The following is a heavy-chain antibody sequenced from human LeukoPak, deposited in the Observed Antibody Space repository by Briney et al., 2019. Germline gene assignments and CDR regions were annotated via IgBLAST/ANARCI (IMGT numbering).Heavy chain of an antibody. J-gene: IGHJ4*02. CDR2: ISYDGSNK. V-gene: IGHV3-30-3*01. CDR3: ARVSSGWYYDY. D-gene: IGHD6-19*01. CDR1: GFTFSSYA. Sequence: GRSLRLSCAASGFTFSSYAMHWVRQAPGEGLEWVAVISYDGSNKYYADSVKGRFTISRDNSKNTLYLQMNSLRAEDTAVYYCARVSSGWYYDYWGQGTLVTVSS.